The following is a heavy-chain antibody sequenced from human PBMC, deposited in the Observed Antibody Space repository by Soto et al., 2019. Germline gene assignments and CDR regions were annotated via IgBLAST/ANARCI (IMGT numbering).Heavy chain of an antibody. CDR2: MNPGSGDT. Sequence: ASVKVSCKASGYSFTNNDVSWVRQATGQGLEWMGWMNPGSGDTGYAQKFQGRVTMTRDISIATAYMGLSSLGSDDTAIYYCARMATFGSLNWFDPWGQGTLVTVSS. V-gene: IGHV1-8*01. D-gene: IGHD3-16*01. CDR3: ARMATFGSLNWFDP. J-gene: IGHJ5*02. CDR1: GYSFTNND.